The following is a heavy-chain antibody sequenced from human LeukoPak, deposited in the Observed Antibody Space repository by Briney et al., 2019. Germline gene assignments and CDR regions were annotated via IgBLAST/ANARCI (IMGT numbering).Heavy chain of an antibody. V-gene: IGHV3-21*01. J-gene: IGHJ3*02. Sequence: PGGSLRLSCAASGFTFSSYGMHWVRQAPGKGLEWVSSISSSSSYIYYADSVKGRFTISRDNAKNSLYLQMNSLRAEDTAVYYCARSSHPNDAFGIWGQGTMVTVSS. CDR1: GFTFSSYG. CDR2: ISSSSSYI. CDR3: ARSSHPNDAFGI. D-gene: IGHD6-19*01.